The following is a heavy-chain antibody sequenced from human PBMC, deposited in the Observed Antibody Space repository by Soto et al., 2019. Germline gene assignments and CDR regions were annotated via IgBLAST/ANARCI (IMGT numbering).Heavy chain of an antibody. V-gene: IGHV4-39*01. Sequence: QLQLQESGPGLVKPSETLSLTCTVSGGSISSSRYYWGWIRQPPGKGLEWIGSIYYSGSTYYNPSPKSRVTASVETSKDQFSLKLSSVTAADTAVYNCARPDSGSYRKPQNPSDAFDSWGQGTMVTVSS. CDR1: GGSISSSRYY. CDR3: ARPDSGSYRKPQNPSDAFDS. D-gene: IGHD1-26*01. CDR2: IYYSGST. J-gene: IGHJ3*02.